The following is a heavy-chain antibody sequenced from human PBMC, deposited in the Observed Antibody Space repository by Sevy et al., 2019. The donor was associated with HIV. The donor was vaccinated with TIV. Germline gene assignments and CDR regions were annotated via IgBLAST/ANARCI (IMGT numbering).Heavy chain of an antibody. Sequence: GGSLRLSCAASGFTFSSYGMHWVRQAPGKGLEWVAVISYDGSNKYYADSVKGRFTISSDNSKNTLYLQMNSLRAEDTAVYYCAKALGVGVGATRGFDYYYGMDVWGQGTTVTVSS. J-gene: IGHJ6*02. CDR2: ISYDGSNK. CDR1: GFTFSSYG. V-gene: IGHV3-30*18. CDR3: AKALGVGVGATRGFDYYYGMDV. D-gene: IGHD1-26*01.